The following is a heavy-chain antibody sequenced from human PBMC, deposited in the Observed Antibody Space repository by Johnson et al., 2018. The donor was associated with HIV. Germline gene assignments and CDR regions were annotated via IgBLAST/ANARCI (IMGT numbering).Heavy chain of an antibody. D-gene: IGHD3-22*01. V-gene: IGHV3-30*04. J-gene: IGHJ3*02. Sequence: QVQLVESGGGVVQPGRSLRLSCAASGFTFSSYPMNWVRRAPGKGLEWMAIISYDGSNKYYADPVKGRFTLSRDNSKNTLYMHLSSLRTEDTAVFYCAREHPITMIVVASKGDAFDIWGQGTMVTVSS. CDR1: GFTFSSYP. CDR3: AREHPITMIVVASKGDAFDI. CDR2: ISYDGSNK.